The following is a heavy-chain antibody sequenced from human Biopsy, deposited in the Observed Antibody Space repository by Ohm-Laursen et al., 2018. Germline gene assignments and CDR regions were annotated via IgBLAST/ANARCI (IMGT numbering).Heavy chain of an antibody. CDR3: TKADDFWSPEGYYYYFSGMDV. CDR1: GFTFSSYA. V-gene: IGHV3-23*01. CDR2: IRSTGGST. Sequence: SLRLSCSASGFTFSSYAMIWFRQAPGKGLEWVSAIRSTGGSTYYANSVKGRFTISRDNSKNILFLQVNNLRAEDTAIYYCTKADDFWSPEGYYYYFSGMDVWGQGTTVTVSS. J-gene: IGHJ6*02. D-gene: IGHD3-3*01.